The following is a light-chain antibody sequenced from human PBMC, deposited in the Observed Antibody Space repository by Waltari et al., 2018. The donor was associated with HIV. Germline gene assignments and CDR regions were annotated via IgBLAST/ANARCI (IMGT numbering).Light chain of an antibody. J-gene: IGKJ1*01. CDR2: AAS. Sequence: DIQMTQSPSSLSASVGDRLTITCRASQGISHYLAWYQQKPGKVPKLLIYAASTLQSGVPSRFSGSGSGADFTLTISSLQPEDVATYYCQEYNSAPRTVGQGSKVEIK. CDR1: QGISHY. CDR3: QEYNSAPRT. V-gene: IGKV1-27*01.